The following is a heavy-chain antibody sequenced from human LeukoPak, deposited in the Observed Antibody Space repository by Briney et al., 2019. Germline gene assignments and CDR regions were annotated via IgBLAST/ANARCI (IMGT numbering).Heavy chain of an antibody. CDR1: GFTFSSYN. J-gene: IGHJ6*03. CDR3: ATTSRSSARRDYYYYYMDV. D-gene: IGHD6-19*01. Sequence: GGSLRLSCAASGFTFSSYNMNWVRQAPGKGLEWVSSISSSSSYIYYADSVKGRFTISRDNAKNSLYLQMNSLRAEDTAVYYCATTSRSSARRDYYYYYMDVWGKGTTVTISS. V-gene: IGHV3-21*01. CDR2: ISSSSSYI.